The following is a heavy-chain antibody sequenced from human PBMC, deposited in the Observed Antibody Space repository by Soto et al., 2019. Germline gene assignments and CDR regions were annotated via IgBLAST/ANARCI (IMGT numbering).Heavy chain of an antibody. J-gene: IGHJ6*02. CDR1: GYTFTSYA. V-gene: IGHV1-18*01. D-gene: IGHD3-22*01. CDR3: ARALKSGYYDSSGEGYYYYGMDV. CDR2: ISAYNGNT. Sequence: ASVKVSCKASGYTFTSYAMHWVRQAPGQRLEWMGWISAYNGNTNYAQKLQGRVTMTTDTSTSTAYMELRSLRSDDTAVYYCARALKSGYYDSSGEGYYYYGMDVWGQGTTVTASS.